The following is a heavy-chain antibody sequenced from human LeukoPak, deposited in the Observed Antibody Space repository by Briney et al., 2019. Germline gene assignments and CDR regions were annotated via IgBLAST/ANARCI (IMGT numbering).Heavy chain of an antibody. Sequence: AASVKVSCKASGYTFSDYSMRWVRQAPGQGLEWMGWLNPKSGGSNYAQKFQSRVTMTRDTSISTAYMELSRLTSDDTAVYYCARDRVGTNPNWFDPWGQGTLVTVSS. D-gene: IGHD1/OR15-1a*01. CDR1: GYTFSDYS. CDR2: LNPKSGGS. V-gene: IGHV1-2*02. CDR3: ARDRVGTNPNWFDP. J-gene: IGHJ5*02.